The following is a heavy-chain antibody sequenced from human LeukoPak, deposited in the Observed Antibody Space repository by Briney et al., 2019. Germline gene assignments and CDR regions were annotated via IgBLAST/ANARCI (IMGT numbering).Heavy chain of an antibody. CDR1: GYTFTSYA. Sequence: ASVKVSCKASGYTFTSYAMNWVRQAPGQGLEWMGWINTNTGNPTYAQSFTGRFVFSLDTSVSTAYVQISSLKAEDTAVYYCARDLPLSSGYYSELSYWGQGTLVTVSS. V-gene: IGHV7-4-1*02. CDR3: ARDLPLSSGYYSELSY. CDR2: INTNTGNP. D-gene: IGHD3-22*01. J-gene: IGHJ4*02.